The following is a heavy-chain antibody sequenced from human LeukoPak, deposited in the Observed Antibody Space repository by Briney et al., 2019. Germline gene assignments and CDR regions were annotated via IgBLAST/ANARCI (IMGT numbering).Heavy chain of an antibody. CDR3: AKPYSGTILTGWFDP. V-gene: IGHV3-23*01. D-gene: IGHD3-9*01. Sequence: GGSLRLSCAASGFTFSSYAMSWVRQAPGKGLEWVSAISGSGGSTYYADSVKGRFTISRDNSKNTLYLQMNSLRAEDTTLYYCAKPYSGTILTGWFDPWGQGTLVTVSS. CDR1: GFTFSSYA. J-gene: IGHJ5*02. CDR2: ISGSGGST.